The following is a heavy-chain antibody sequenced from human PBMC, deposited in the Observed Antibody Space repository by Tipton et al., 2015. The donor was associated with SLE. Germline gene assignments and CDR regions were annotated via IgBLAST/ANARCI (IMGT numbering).Heavy chain of an antibody. D-gene: IGHD6-19*01. Sequence: GSLRLSCAASGFTFSSYSMNWVRQAPGKGLEWVSSISSSSSYIYYADSVKGRFTISRDNAKNSLYLQMNSLRAEDTAVYYCARGPGLMAVASDYYGMDVWGQGTTVTVSS. CDR2: ISSSSSYI. CDR3: ARGPGLMAVASDYYGMDV. J-gene: IGHJ6*02. CDR1: GFTFSSYS. V-gene: IGHV3-21*01.